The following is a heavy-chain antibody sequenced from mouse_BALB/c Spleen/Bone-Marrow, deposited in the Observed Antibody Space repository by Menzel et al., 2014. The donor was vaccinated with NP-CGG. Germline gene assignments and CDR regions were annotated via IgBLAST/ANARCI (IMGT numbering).Heavy chain of an antibody. D-gene: IGHD2-4*01. Sequence: VKLQESGPGLVAPSQSLSIPCTVSGFSLTSYGVHWVRQPPGKGLEWLGVIWAGGSTNYNSALMSRLSISKDNSKSQVFLKMNSLQTDDTAMYYCARSTMITEGFAYWGQGTLVTVSA. CDR3: ARSTMITEGFAY. CDR2: IWAGGST. J-gene: IGHJ3*01. V-gene: IGHV2-9*02. CDR1: GFSLTSYG.